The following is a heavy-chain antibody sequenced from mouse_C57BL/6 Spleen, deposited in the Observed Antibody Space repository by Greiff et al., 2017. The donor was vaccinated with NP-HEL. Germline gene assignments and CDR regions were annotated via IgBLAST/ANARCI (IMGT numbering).Heavy chain of an antibody. CDR2: INPGSGGT. D-gene: IGHD2-5*01. Sequence: VQLQQSGAELVRPGTSVKVSCKASGYAFTNYLIEWVKQRPGQGLEWIGVINPGSGGTNYNEKFKGKATLTADKSSSTAYMQLSSLTSEDSAVYFCAREGSNYVWFAYWGQGTLVTVSA. CDR1: GYAFTNYL. J-gene: IGHJ3*01. V-gene: IGHV1-54*01. CDR3: AREGSNYVWFAY.